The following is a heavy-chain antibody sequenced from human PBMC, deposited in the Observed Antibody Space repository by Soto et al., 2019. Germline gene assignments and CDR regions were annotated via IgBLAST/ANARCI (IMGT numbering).Heavy chain of an antibody. V-gene: IGHV3-66*01. Sequence: GGSLRLSCAASGFTFSSYSMSWVRQAPGKGLEWVSVIYSGGSTYYADSVKGRFTISRDNSKNTLYLQMNSLRAEDTAVYYCGRELAFDIWGHGTMVTVSS. CDR2: IYSGGST. CDR1: GFTFSSYS. CDR3: GRELAFDI. J-gene: IGHJ3*02.